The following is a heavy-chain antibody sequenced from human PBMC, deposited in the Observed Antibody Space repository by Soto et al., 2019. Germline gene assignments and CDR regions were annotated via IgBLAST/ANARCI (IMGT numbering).Heavy chain of an antibody. V-gene: IGHV1-3*01. CDR1: GYTFTSYG. Sequence: ASVKVSCKASGYTFTSYGMHWVRQAPGQRLEWMGWINAGNGNTKYSQKFQGRVTITRDTSASTAYMELSSLRSEDTAVYYCARVIGGLYYFDYWGQGTLVTVS. CDR2: INAGNGNT. D-gene: IGHD3-16*01. J-gene: IGHJ4*02. CDR3: ARVIGGLYYFDY.